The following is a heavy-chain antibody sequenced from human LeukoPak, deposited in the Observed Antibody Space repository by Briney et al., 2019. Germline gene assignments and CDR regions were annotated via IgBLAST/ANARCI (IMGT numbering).Heavy chain of an antibody. CDR1: GFTFSSYS. Sequence: GGSLRLSCAASGFTFSSYSMNWVRQAPGKGLEWVSSISSSSSYIYYADSVKGRFTISRDNAKNSLYLQMNSLRAEDTAVYYCARDGYSYGPGYGMDVWGQGTTVTVSS. D-gene: IGHD5-18*01. CDR3: ARDGYSYGPGYGMDV. J-gene: IGHJ6*02. V-gene: IGHV3-21*01. CDR2: ISSSSSYI.